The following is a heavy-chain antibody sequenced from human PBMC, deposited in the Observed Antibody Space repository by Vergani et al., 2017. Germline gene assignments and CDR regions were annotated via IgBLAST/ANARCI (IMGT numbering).Heavy chain of an antibody. V-gene: IGHV3-30*02. CDR2: IRYDGSNK. CDR1: GFTFSSYG. CDR3: AKNLAAGGYYYYYYMDV. J-gene: IGHJ6*03. Sequence: QVQLVESGGGVVQPGGSLRLSCAASGFTFSSYGMHWVRQAPGKGLEWVAFIRYDGSNKYYADSVKGRFTISRDNSKNTLYLQMNSLRAEDTAVYYCAKNLAAGGYYYYYYMDVWGKGTTVTVSS. D-gene: IGHD6-13*01.